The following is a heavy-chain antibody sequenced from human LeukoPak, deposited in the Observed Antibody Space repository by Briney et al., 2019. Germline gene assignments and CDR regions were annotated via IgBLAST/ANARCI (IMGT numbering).Heavy chain of an antibody. CDR2: ISWNSGSI. D-gene: IGHD6-19*01. J-gene: IGHJ4*02. Sequence: PGGSLRLSCAASGFTFDDYAMHWVRQAPGKGLEWVSGISWNSGSIDYADSVKGRFTISRDNSKNTLYLQMTSLRADDTAVYYCARVGKNGWDFDHWGQGILVTVSS. V-gene: IGHV3-9*01. CDR3: ARVGKNGWDFDH. CDR1: GFTFDDYA.